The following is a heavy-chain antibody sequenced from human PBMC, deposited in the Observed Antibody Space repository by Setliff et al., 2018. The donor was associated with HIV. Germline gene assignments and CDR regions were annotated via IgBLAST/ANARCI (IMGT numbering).Heavy chain of an antibody. CDR3: ARESACSSTSCPKVLDY. CDR1: GGTFGIYG. D-gene: IGHD2-2*01. CDR2: TIPMFGTA. V-gene: IGHV1-69*13. J-gene: IGHJ4*02. Sequence: ASVKVSCKASGGTFGIYGISWVRQAPGQGLEWMGGTIPMFGTANYAQKFQGRATITADESTNTGYMELSGLRFEDTAVYYCARESACSSTSCPKVLDYWGQGTLVTVSS.